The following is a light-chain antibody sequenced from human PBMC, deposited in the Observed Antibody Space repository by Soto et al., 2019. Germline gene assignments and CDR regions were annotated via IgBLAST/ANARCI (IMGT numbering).Light chain of an antibody. CDR1: RSVLYSSNSKNY. J-gene: IGKJ2*01. Sequence: DIVMTQSPDSLAVSLGERATINCKSSRSVLYSSNSKNYLAWYQQKAGLPPKLLIYWASTRESGVPDRFSGSGSGTDFTLTISSLQAEDVALYYCQQYFSTPHTFGQGTKLEIK. CDR2: WAS. CDR3: QQYFSTPHT. V-gene: IGKV4-1*01.